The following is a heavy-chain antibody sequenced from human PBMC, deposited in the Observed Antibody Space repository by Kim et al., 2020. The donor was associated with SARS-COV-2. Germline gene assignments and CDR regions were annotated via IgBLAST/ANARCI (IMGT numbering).Heavy chain of an antibody. CDR3: ARDQVWGAAAADAFAL. D-gene: IGHD1-26*01. Sequence: SETLSLRCSASDDSISRSNYYWAWIRHSPGKGLEGIGSVHYSGNTYNNPSLKSRVSMSVDTSKNEFSLTLKSVTAADTAVYYCARDQVWGAAAADAFALWGQGTAVTVSS. V-gene: IGHV4-39*02. CDR1: DDSISRSNYY. J-gene: IGHJ3*01. CDR2: VHYSGNT.